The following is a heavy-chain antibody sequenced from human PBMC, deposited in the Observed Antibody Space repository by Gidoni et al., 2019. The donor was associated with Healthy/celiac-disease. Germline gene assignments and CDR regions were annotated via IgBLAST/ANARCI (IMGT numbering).Heavy chain of an antibody. Sequence: QVQLQESGPGLVKPSETLSLTCTVSGGSVSSCSYYWSWIRQPPGKGLEWIGYIYYSGSTNYNPSRKSRVTISVDTSKNQFSLKLSSVTAADTAVYYCARDGGLTGYYYYGMDVWGQGTTVTVSS. CDR2: IYYSGST. CDR3: ARDGGLTGYYYYGMDV. CDR1: GGSVSSCSYY. D-gene: IGHD3-22*01. J-gene: IGHJ6*02. V-gene: IGHV4-61*01.